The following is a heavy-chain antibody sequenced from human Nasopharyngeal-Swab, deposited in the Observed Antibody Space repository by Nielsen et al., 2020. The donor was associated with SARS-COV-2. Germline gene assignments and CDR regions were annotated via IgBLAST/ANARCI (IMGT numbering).Heavy chain of an antibody. J-gene: IGHJ4*02. CDR2: IWYDGSNK. CDR1: GFTFSSYD. V-gene: IGHV3-33*01. Sequence: GGSLRLSCAASGFTFSSYDMHWVRQAPGKGLEWVAVIWYDGSNKYYADSVKGRFTISRDNSKNTLYLQMNSLRAEDTAVYYCARVAGITIFTDTTFDYWGQGTLVTVSS. CDR3: ARVAGITIFTDTTFDY. D-gene: IGHD3-9*01.